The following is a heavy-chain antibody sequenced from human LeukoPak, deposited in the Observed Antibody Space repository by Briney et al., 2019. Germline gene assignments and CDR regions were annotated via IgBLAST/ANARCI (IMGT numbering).Heavy chain of an antibody. J-gene: IGHJ4*02. Sequence: GGSLRLSCAASGFTFDDYAMHWVRQAPGKGLEWVSGISWNSGSIGYADSVKGRFTISRDNAKNSLYLQMNSLRAEDTALYYCAKEAGLEDTAYDYWGQGTLVTVSS. CDR2: ISWNSGSI. CDR3: AKEAGLEDTAYDY. V-gene: IGHV3-9*01. D-gene: IGHD5-18*01. CDR1: GFTFDDYA.